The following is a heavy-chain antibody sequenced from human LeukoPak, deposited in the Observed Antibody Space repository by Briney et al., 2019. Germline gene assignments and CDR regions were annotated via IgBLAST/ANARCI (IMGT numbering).Heavy chain of an antibody. J-gene: IGHJ6*02. Sequence: GGSLRLSCAASGFTVSSDGMHWVRQAPGKGLEWVAFIRYDGSNKYYADSVRGRFTISRDNAKKTLYLQMNSLRSEDTAVYYCAKDSGYELGGDYGMDVWGQGTTITVSS. CDR2: IRYDGSNK. CDR1: GFTVSSDG. D-gene: IGHD5-12*01. V-gene: IGHV3-30*02. CDR3: AKDSGYELGGDYGMDV.